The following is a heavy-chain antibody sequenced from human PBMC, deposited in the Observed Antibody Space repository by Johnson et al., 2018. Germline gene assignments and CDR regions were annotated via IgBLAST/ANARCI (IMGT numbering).Heavy chain of an antibody. Sequence: QVQLVQSGGGLVQXGGSLRLXCAASGFTFRSYAMSWVRQAPGKGLEWVAVISYDGSNKYYAASVKGRFTISRENSKNTVYVQMNGLRAEDTAVNYWAKGAPYYYDSITKGAFDIWGQGTMVTVSS. D-gene: IGHD3-22*01. CDR2: ISYDGSNK. CDR1: GFTFRSYA. CDR3: AKGAPYYYDSITKGAFDI. V-gene: IGHV3-30*18. J-gene: IGHJ3*02.